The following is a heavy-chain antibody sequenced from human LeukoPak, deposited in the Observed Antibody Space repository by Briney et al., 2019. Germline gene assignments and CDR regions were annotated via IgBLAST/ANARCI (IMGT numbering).Heavy chain of an antibody. CDR3: ASRFCSGGSCYEYFQH. J-gene: IGHJ1*01. V-gene: IGHV5-51*01. D-gene: IGHD2-15*01. CDR1: GYSFTSYW. CDR2: IYPGDSDT. Sequence: GESLKISCKGSGYSFTSYWIGWVRQMPGKGLEWMGIIYPGDSDTRYSPSFQGQVTISADKSISTAYLQWSSLEASDTAMYYCASRFCSGGSCYEYFQHWGQGTLVTVSS.